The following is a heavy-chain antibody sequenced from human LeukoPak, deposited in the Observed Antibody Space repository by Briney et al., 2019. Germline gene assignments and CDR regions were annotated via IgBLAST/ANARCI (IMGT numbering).Heavy chain of an antibody. V-gene: IGHV3-21*01. CDR3: ARDGEWELLRYFDY. CDR1: GFTFSSYS. Sequence: GGSQRLSCAASGFTFSSYSMNWVRQAPGKGLEWVSSISSSSSYTYYADSVKGRFTISRDNAKNSLYLQMNSLRAEDTAVYHCARDGEWELLRYFDYWGQGTLVTVSS. J-gene: IGHJ4*02. D-gene: IGHD1-26*01. CDR2: ISSSSSYT.